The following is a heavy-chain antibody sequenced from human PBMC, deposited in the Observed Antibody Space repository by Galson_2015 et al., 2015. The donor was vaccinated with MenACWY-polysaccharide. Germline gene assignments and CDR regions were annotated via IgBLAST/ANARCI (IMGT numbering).Heavy chain of an antibody. J-gene: IGHJ5*02. CDR2: IFNRGGT. CDR1: GGSISSSGYH. V-gene: IGHV4-31*03. D-gene: IGHD4-17*01. Sequence: TLSLTYNVSGGSISSSGYHWTWIRQHPRKGLEWIGYIFNRGGTKTNPSLESRVTVSADRSKNQFSLKLSSVTAADTAVYYCAGIPSTMTSFGWFGPWGQGTLVTVSS. CDR3: AGIPSTMTSFGWFGP.